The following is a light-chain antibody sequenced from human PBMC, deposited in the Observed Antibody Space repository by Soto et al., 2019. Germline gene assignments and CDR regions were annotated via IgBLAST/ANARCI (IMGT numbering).Light chain of an antibody. CDR2: QDS. CDR3: QAWDSSTAV. CDR1: KLGDKY. J-gene: IGLJ1*01. Sequence: SYELTQPPSVSVSPGQTASITCSGDKLGDKYACWYQQKPGQSPVLVIYQDSKRPSAIPERFSGSNSGNTATLTISGTQAMDEADYYCQAWDSSTAVFGTGTKLTVL. V-gene: IGLV3-1*01.